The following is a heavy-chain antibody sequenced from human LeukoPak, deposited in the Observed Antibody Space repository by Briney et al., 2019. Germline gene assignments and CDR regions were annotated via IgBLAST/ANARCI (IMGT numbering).Heavy chain of an antibody. CDR3: ARDPIPRPLFDSMDV. J-gene: IGHJ6*02. D-gene: IGHD2-21*01. Sequence: GASVKVSCKASGYTFTGYYMHWVRQAPGQGLEWMGWISPNSGVTKYAQNFQGRVTMTRDTSIGTAYMELSSLRSDDTAVYYCARDPIPRPLFDSMDVWGQGTTVTVSS. CDR1: GYTFTGYY. CDR2: ISPNSGVT. V-gene: IGHV1-2*02.